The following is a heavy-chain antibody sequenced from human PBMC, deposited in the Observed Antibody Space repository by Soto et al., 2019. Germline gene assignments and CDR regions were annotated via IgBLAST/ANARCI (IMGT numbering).Heavy chain of an antibody. CDR2: MNPNSGNT. CDR1: GYTFTSYD. Sequence: PSVKVSCKASGYTFTSYDINWVRQATGQGLEWMGWMNPNSGNTGYAQKFQGRVTMTRNTSISTAYMELSSLRSEDTAVYYCARLKYYYDSSGYYYYFDYWGQGTLVTVSS. D-gene: IGHD3-22*01. V-gene: IGHV1-8*01. CDR3: ARLKYYYDSSGYYYYFDY. J-gene: IGHJ4*02.